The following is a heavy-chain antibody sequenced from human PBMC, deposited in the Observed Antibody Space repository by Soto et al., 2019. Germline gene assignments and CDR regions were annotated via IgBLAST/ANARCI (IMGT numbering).Heavy chain of an antibody. Sequence: QVQLVQSGAEVKKPGASVKVSCKASGYTFTIYGISWVRQAPGQGLEWMGWISGYNGNTDYAQNLQDRVTLTTDASTSSVYMELRSLRSDDTAVHYCARVDYYDSSGYYGYWDQGTLITVSS. J-gene: IGHJ4*02. D-gene: IGHD3-22*01. CDR2: ISGYNGNT. CDR3: ARVDYYDSSGYYGY. CDR1: GYTFTIYG. V-gene: IGHV1-18*04.